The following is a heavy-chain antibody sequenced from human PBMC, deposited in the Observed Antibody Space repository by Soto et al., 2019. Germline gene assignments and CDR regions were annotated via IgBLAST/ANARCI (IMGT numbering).Heavy chain of an antibody. CDR3: ARDNCSGGSCYSASADY. CDR1: GYTFTSYY. D-gene: IGHD2-15*01. Sequence: GASVKVSCKASGYTFTSYYMHWVRQAPGQGLEWMGIINPSGGSTSYAQKFQGRVTMTRDTSTSTVYMELSSLRSEDTAVYYCARDNCSGGSCYSASADYWGQGTLVTVSS. CDR2: INPSGGST. J-gene: IGHJ4*02. V-gene: IGHV1-46*01.